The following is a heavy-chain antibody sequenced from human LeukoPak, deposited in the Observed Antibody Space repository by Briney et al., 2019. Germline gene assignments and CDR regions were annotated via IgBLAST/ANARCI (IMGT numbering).Heavy chain of an antibody. V-gene: IGHV3-30*02. J-gene: IGHJ4*02. CDR1: GFTFCSYG. Sequence: GGSLRLSCAASGFTFCSYGMHWVRQAPGKGLEWVAFIRYDGSNKYYADSVKGRFTISRDNSKNTLYLQMNSLRAEDTAVYYCAKAPAARIAAAGTGGDYWGQGTLVTVSS. D-gene: IGHD6-13*01. CDR2: IRYDGSNK. CDR3: AKAPAARIAAAGTGGDY.